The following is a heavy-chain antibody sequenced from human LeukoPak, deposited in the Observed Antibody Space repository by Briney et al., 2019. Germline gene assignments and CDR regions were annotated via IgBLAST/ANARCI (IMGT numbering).Heavy chain of an antibody. CDR2: ISGSGGST. CDR1: GFTFSSYA. J-gene: IGHJ6*03. D-gene: IGHD3-22*01. V-gene: IGHV3-23*01. Sequence: QPGGSLRLSCAASGFTFSSYAMSWVRQAPGKGLEWVSAISGSGGSTYYADSVKGRFTISRDNSKNTLYLQMNSLRAEDTAVYYCAKARYYDSSGHPSTHYYMDVWGKGTTVTVSS. CDR3: AKARYYDSSGHPSTHYYMDV.